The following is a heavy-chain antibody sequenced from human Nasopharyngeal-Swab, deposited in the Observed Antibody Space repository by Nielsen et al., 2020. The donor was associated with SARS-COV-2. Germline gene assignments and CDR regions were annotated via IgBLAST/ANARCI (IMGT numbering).Heavy chain of an antibody. CDR2: ISGDGSGT. CDR3: ARGSGTHGSWDH. Sequence: GESLKISCAASVFTFSSFWMHWVRHVPGKGLVWISRISGDGSGTSYADSVKGRLTIARDNATNTLYLQINTLTGEDTAVYHCARGSGTHGSWDHWGQGTLVTVSS. J-gene: IGHJ4*02. CDR1: VFTFSSFW. D-gene: IGHD1-26*01. V-gene: IGHV3-74*01.